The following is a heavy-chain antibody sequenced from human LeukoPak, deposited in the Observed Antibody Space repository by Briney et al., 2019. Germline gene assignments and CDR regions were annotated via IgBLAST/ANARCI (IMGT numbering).Heavy chain of an antibody. CDR3: ARGYYDSSGYYYVVYYFDY. CDR2: INHSGST. Sequence: SETLSLTCTVSGGFITSSFYWSWIRQPPGKGLEWIGEINHSGSTNYNPSLKSRVTISVDTSKNQFSLKLSSVTAADTAVYYCARGYYDSSGYYYVVYYFDYWGQGTLVTVSS. D-gene: IGHD3-22*01. V-gene: IGHV4-34*01. CDR1: GGFITSSFY. J-gene: IGHJ4*02.